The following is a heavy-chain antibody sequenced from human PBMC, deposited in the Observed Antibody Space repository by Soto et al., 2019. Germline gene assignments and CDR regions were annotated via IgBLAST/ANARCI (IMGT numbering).Heavy chain of an antibody. CDR1: GYTFTSYG. V-gene: IGHV1-18*01. D-gene: IGHD6-19*01. CDR3: ARVRNVAVAGTRWFDP. CDR2: ISAYNGNT. Sequence: QVQLVQSGAEVKKPGASVKVSCKASGYTFTSYGISWVRQAPGQGLEWMGWISAYNGNTNYAQKLQGRVTMTTDTSTRTAYMELRSLRSDDTAVYYCARVRNVAVAGTRWFDPWGQGTLVTVSS. J-gene: IGHJ5*02.